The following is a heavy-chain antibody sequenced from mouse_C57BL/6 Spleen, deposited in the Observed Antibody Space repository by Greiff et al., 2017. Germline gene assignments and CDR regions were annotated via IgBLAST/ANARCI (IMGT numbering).Heavy chain of an antibody. D-gene: IGHD4-1*01. CDR1: GYAFSSYW. Sequence: QVQLKESGAELVKPGASVKISCKASGYAFSSYWMNWVKQRPGKGLEWIGQIYPGDGDTNYNGKFKGKATLTADKSSSTAYMQLSSLTSEDSAVYFCATGTWGYFDYWGQGTTLTVSS. CDR2: IYPGDGDT. CDR3: ATGTWGYFDY. J-gene: IGHJ2*01. V-gene: IGHV1-80*01.